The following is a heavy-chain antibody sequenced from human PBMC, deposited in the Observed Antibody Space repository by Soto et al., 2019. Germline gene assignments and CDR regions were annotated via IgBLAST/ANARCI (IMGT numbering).Heavy chain of an antibody. J-gene: IGHJ4*02. V-gene: IGHV1-69*02. CDR1: GGTFTSYT. D-gene: IGHD2-2*01. CDR2: IIHTLGRA. CDR3: AMEYWSTTSCDRDH. Sequence: QVQLVQSGPEVKNPGSSVTASCKASGGTFTSYTSSGLRQAPVQGLEWMGRIIHTLGRANYAQKYQGRVKISADQSNNTAELELSGLRSEDTAVYYCAMEYWSTTSCDRDHWGEGTRVTVSS.